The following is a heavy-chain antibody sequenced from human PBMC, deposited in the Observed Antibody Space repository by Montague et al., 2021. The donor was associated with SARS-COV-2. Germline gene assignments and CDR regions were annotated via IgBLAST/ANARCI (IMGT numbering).Heavy chain of an antibody. CDR2: TYYRSKWYN. CDR1: GDSVSSNIAT. V-gene: IGHV6-1*01. CDR3: ARIPVGSKYYFDF. J-gene: IGHJ4*02. D-gene: IGHD2-2*01. Sequence: CAISGDSVSSNIATWNWIRQSPSRGLEWLGRTYYRSKWYNDYAESVKSRITIDPDTSKHQFSLHLNSVTPEDTAVYYCARIPVGSKYYFDFWGQGTLVTDSS.